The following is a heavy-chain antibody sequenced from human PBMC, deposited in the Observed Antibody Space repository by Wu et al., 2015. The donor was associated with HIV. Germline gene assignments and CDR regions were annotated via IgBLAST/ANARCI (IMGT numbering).Heavy chain of an antibody. CDR2: INPNSGGT. Sequence: QVQLVQSGAEVKKPGASVKVSCKASGYTFTGYYMHWVRQAPGQGLEWMGWINPNSGGTNYAQKLQGRVTMTRDTSINTAYMELSRLRSDDTAVYYCARGGMLLWFGELSGWFDPWGQGTLVTVSS. J-gene: IGHJ5*02. D-gene: IGHD3-10*01. CDR1: GYTFTGYY. V-gene: IGHV1-2*02. CDR3: ARGGMLLWFGELSGWFDP.